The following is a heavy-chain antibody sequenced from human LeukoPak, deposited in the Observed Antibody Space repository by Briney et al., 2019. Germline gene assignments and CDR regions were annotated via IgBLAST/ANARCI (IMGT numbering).Heavy chain of an antibody. CDR3: ARIQAPYYDFWSGYYENYMDA. CDR1: GGSISSSSYY. CDR2: IYYSGST. V-gene: IGHV4-39*01. J-gene: IGHJ6*03. Sequence: SETLSLTCTVSGGSISSSSYYWGWIRQPPGKGLEWIGSIYYSGSTYYNPSLKSRVTISVDTSKNQFSLKLSSVTAADTAVYYCARIQAPYYDFWSGYYENYMDAWGKGTTVTVSS. D-gene: IGHD3-3*01.